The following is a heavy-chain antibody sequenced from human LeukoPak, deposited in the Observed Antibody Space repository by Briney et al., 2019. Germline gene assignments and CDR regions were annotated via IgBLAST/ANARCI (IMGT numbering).Heavy chain of an antibody. CDR2: IDSDGTTT. Sequence: GGSLRLSCAASGFTFSSYWMHWVRQSPGKGLVWVSRIDSDGTTTNYADSVKGRSTISRDNAKNSLYLQMNSLRAEDTAVYCCARGQWLVNYWGQGTLVTVSS. V-gene: IGHV3-74*01. CDR3: ARGQWLVNY. D-gene: IGHD6-19*01. CDR1: GFTFSSYW. J-gene: IGHJ4*02.